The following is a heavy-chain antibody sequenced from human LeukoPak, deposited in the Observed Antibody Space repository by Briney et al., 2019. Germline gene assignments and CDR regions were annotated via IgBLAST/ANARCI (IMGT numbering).Heavy chain of an antibody. CDR3: AREGRPRDAFDI. CDR1: GGTFSSYA. J-gene: IGHJ3*02. V-gene: IGHV1-69*04. CDR2: IIPIFGIA. Sequence: SVKVSCKASGGTFSSYAISWVRQAPGQGLEWMGRIIPIFGIANYAQKFQGRVTITADKSTSTAYMELSSLRSEDTAVYYCAREGRPRDAFDIWGQGTMVTVSS.